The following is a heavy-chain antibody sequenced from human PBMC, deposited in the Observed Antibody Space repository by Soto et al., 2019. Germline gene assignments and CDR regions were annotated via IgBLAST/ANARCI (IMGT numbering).Heavy chain of an antibody. D-gene: IGHD2-2*01. J-gene: IGHJ4*02. Sequence: GGSLRLSCAASGFIFSGYSMTWVRQTPGKGLEWVSSIAPSSSSIYYADSVKGRFAISRDNTENSLFLQVNSLRADDTAEYYSARVRCSTTRCQVPYYLDCWGQGTLVTVS. CDR3: ARVRCSTTRCQVPYYLDC. CDR1: GFIFSGYS. CDR2: IAPSSSSI. V-gene: IGHV3-21*01.